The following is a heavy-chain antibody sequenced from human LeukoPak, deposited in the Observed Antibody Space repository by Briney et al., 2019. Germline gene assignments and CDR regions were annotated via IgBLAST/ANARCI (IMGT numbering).Heavy chain of an antibody. Sequence: SETLSLTCTVTGGSVTSDNHYWTWIRQPPGKGLEYIGYIYYSGSTNYNPSLKSRVTISVDTSKNQFSLKLSSVTAADTAVYYCARLVRTYYYDSSGYYWDYWGQGTLVTVSS. V-gene: IGHV4-61*01. D-gene: IGHD3-22*01. CDR2: IYYSGST. CDR1: GGSVTSDNHY. CDR3: ARLVRTYYYDSSGYYWDY. J-gene: IGHJ4*02.